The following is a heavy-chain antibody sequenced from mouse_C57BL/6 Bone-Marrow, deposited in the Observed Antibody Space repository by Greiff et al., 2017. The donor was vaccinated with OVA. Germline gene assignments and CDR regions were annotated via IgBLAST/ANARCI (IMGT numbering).Heavy chain of an antibody. CDR2: IDPENGDT. J-gene: IGHJ4*01. D-gene: IGHD1-1*01. Sequence: EVQLQQSGAELVRPGASVKLSCTASGFNIKDDYMHWVKQRPEQGLEWIGWIDPENGDTEYASKFQGKATITADTSSNTAYLQLSSLTSEDTAVYYCTTLFITTVVATWNYAMDYWGQGTSVTVSS. CDR1: GFNIKDDY. V-gene: IGHV14-4*01. CDR3: TTLFITTVVATWNYAMDY.